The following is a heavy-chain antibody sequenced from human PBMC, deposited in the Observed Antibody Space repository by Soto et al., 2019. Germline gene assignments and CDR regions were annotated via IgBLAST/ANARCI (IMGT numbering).Heavy chain of an antibody. CDR1: GGTFSSYA. Sequence: GASVKVSCKASGGTFSSYAISWVRQAPGQGLEWMGGIIPIFGTANYAQKFQGRVTITADESTSTAYMELSSLSSEDTAVYSCARDKWFGEGQGGSLDPWGQGPLVTVSS. CDR2: IIPIFGTA. D-gene: IGHD3-10*01. CDR3: ARDKWFGEGQGGSLDP. J-gene: IGHJ5*02. V-gene: IGHV1-69*13.